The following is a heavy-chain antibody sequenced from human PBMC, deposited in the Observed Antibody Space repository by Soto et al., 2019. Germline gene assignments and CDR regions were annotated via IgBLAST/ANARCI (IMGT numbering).Heavy chain of an antibody. J-gene: IGHJ4*02. D-gene: IGHD5-12*01. CDR1: GYTFTSYY. Sequence: GASVEVSCKASGYTFTSYYMQWVRQAPGQGLEWMGIINPSGGSTSYAQKFQGRVTMTRDTSTSTVYMELSSLRSEDTAVYYCARGSYYSGYDPSLFDYWGQGTLVTVSS. CDR3: ARGSYYSGYDPSLFDY. V-gene: IGHV1-46*01. CDR2: INPSGGST.